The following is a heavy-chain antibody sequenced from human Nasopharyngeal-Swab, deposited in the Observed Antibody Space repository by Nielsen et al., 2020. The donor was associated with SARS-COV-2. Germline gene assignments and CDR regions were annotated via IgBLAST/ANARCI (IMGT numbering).Heavy chain of an antibody. J-gene: IGHJ4*02. Sequence: GESLKISCAASGFTLSSYGMHRVRQAPGTGLEWVAVISYDGSNKYYADSVKGRFTISRDNSKNTLYLQMNSLRAEDAAVYYCAKDNIEGYNDHYFDYWGQGTLVTVSS. CDR2: ISYDGSNK. V-gene: IGHV3-30*18. CDR1: GFTLSSYG. CDR3: AKDNIEGYNDHYFDY. D-gene: IGHD1-14*01.